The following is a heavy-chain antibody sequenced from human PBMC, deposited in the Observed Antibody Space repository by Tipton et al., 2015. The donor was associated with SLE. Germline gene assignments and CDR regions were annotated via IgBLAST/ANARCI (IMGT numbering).Heavy chain of an antibody. D-gene: IGHD6-19*01. V-gene: IGHV5-10-1*01. CDR2: IDPSDSYT. Sequence: QSGPEVKKPGESLKISCKGSGYSFTSYWIGWVRQMPGKGLEWMGRIDPSDSYTNYSPSFQGHVTISADKSISTAYLQWSSLKASDTAMYYCARQLHHGYSSGWYDYWGQGTLVTVSS. CDR3: ARQLHHGYSSGWYDY. J-gene: IGHJ4*02. CDR1: GYSFTSYW.